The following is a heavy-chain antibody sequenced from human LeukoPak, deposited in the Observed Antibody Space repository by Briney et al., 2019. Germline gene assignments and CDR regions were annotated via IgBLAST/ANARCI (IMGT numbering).Heavy chain of an antibody. CDR2: ISGSGYST. J-gene: IGHJ4*02. CDR3: AKDLTTVTTGDY. V-gene: IGHV3-23*01. D-gene: IGHD4-17*01. Sequence: GGSLRLSCAASGFTVSSNYMSWVRQAPGKGLEWVSSISGSGYSTYYADSVKGRFTISRDNSKNTLYLQMNSLRAEDTAVYYCAKDLTTVTTGDYWGQGTLVTVSS. CDR1: GFTVSSNY.